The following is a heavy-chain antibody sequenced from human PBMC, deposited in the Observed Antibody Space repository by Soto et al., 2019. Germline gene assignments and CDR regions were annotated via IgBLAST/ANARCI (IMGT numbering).Heavy chain of an antibody. Sequence: SETLSLTCTVSGGSISSYYWSWIRQPPGKGLEWIGYIYYSGSTNYNPSLKSRVTISVDTSKNQFSLKLSSVTAADTAVYCCARDQVVVAASAFYYYYGMDVWGQGTTVTVSS. J-gene: IGHJ6*02. CDR2: IYYSGST. D-gene: IGHD2-15*01. CDR3: ARDQVVVAASAFYYYYGMDV. V-gene: IGHV4-59*01. CDR1: GGSISSYY.